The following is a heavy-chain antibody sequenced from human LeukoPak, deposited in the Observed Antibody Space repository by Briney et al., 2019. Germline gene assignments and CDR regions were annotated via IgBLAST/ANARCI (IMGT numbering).Heavy chain of an antibody. Sequence: GSLRLSCAASGFTFSSYAMSWVRQAPGKGLEWVSSISSSSSYIYYADSVKGRFTISRDNAKNSLYLQMNSLRAEDTAVYYCARWGSYYFPDYWGQGTLVTVSS. J-gene: IGHJ4*02. CDR1: GFTFSSYA. CDR2: ISSSSSYI. D-gene: IGHD1-26*01. V-gene: IGHV3-21*01. CDR3: ARWGSYYFPDY.